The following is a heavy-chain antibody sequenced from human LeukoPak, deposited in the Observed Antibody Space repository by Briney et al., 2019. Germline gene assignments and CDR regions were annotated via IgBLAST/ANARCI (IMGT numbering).Heavy chain of an antibody. Sequence: GGSPRLSCAASGFTFSSYSMNWVRQAPGKGLEWVSSISSSSSYIYYADSVKGRFTISRDNAKNSLYLQMNSLRAEDTAVYYCARDLLWFGEGYAFDIWGQGTMVTVSS. D-gene: IGHD3-10*01. CDR3: ARDLLWFGEGYAFDI. CDR1: GFTFSSYS. J-gene: IGHJ3*02. CDR2: ISSSSSYI. V-gene: IGHV3-21*01.